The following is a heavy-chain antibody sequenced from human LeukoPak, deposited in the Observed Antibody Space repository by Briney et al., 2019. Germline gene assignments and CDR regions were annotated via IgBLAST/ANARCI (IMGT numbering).Heavy chain of an antibody. Sequence: SETLSLTCTVSGGSISSGSYYWSWIRQPAGKGLEWIGRIYTSGSTNYNPSLKSRVTISVDTSKNQFSLKLSSVTAADTAVYYCASIHSAFPGGSEGIAADGWFDPWGQGTLVTVSS. CDR3: ASIHSAFPGGSEGIAADGWFDP. CDR2: IYTSGST. CDR1: GGSISSGSYY. V-gene: IGHV4-61*02. D-gene: IGHD6-13*01. J-gene: IGHJ5*02.